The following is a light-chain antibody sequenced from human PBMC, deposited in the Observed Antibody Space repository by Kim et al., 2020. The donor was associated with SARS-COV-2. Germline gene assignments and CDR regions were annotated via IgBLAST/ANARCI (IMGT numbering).Light chain of an antibody. CDR1: KLGDKY. CDR3: QAWDSSYVV. CDR2: QDS. J-gene: IGLJ2*01. Sequence: SYELTQPPSVSVSPGQTASITCSGDKLGDKYASWYQQKPGQSPVLVIYQDSKRPSGIPERFSGSNSGNTATLTISETQSMDEADYYCQAWDSSYVVFGGGTQLTVL. V-gene: IGLV3-1*01.